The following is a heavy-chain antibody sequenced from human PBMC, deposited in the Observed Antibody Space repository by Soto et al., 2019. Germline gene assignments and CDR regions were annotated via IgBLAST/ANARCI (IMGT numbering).Heavy chain of an antibody. D-gene: IGHD1-26*01. CDR1: GGTFSSYT. V-gene: IGHV1-69*02. CDR3: AGPGTKVGAAGDDAFDI. Sequence: QVQLVQSGAEVKKPGSSVKVSCKASGGTFSSYTISWVRQAPGQGLEWMGRIIPILGIANYAQKFQGRVTITAXXSXSXXYMELSSLRSEDTAVYYCAGPGTKVGAAGDDAFDIWGQGTMVTVSS. CDR2: IIPILGIA. J-gene: IGHJ3*02.